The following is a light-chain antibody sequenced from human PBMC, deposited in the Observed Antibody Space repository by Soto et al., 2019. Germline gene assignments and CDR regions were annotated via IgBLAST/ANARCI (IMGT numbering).Light chain of an antibody. CDR2: EVN. V-gene: IGLV2-8*01. J-gene: IGLJ1*01. Sequence: LTQPPSASGSPGQSVSISCTGTSSDVGGYNYVSWFQQYPGKAPKLLIHEVNKRPSGVPDRFSGSKSGNTAALTVSGLEAEDEADYYCSSYGGSNNHVFGTGTKVTV. CDR1: SSDVGGYNY. CDR3: SSYGGSNNHV.